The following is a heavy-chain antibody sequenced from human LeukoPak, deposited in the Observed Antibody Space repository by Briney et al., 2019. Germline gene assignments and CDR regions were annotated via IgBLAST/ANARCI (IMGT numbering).Heavy chain of an antibody. V-gene: IGHV3-21*01. CDR3: ARAGYCTSTTCYHDVFDI. D-gene: IGHD2-2*01. Sequence: GGSLRLSCAASGFPFSSYSMNWVRQAPGKGLEWVSSITSSSGYIHYADSLKGRFTISRDNAKNSLYLRMNSLRAEDTAMYYCARAGYCTSTTCYHDVFDIWGQGTMVTVSS. CDR2: ITSSSGYI. J-gene: IGHJ3*02. CDR1: GFPFSSYS.